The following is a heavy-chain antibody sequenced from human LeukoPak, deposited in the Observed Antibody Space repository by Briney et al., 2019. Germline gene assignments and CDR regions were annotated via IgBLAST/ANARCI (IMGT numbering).Heavy chain of an antibody. CDR1: GGSFSGYY. CDR3: ARERLAMVRGVIPKEAWGWFGP. Sequence: SETLSLTCAVYGGSFSGYYWRWIRQPPGKGLEWIGEINHSESTNYNPSLKSRATISVDTSKNQFSLELSSVTAADTAVYYCARERLAMVRGVIPKEAWGWFGPWGQGTLVTVSS. J-gene: IGHJ5*02. V-gene: IGHV4-34*01. D-gene: IGHD3-10*01. CDR2: INHSEST.